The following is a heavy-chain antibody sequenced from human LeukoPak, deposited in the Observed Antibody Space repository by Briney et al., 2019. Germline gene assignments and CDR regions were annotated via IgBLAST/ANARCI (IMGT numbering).Heavy chain of an antibody. J-gene: IGHJ5*02. CDR3: ARDYTMIVVVYGGGNWFDP. D-gene: IGHD3-22*01. Sequence: ASVKVSCKASGYTFTSYGISWVRQAPGQGLEWMGWISAYNGNTNYAQKFQGRVTMTTDTSTSTAYMELRSLRSDDTAVYYCARDYTMIVVVYGGGNWFDPWGQGTLVTVSS. CDR1: GYTFTSYG. V-gene: IGHV1-18*01. CDR2: ISAYNGNT.